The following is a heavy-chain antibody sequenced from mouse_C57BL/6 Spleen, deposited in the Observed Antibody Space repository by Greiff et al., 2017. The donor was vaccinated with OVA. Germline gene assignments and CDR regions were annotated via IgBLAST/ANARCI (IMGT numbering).Heavy chain of an antibody. CDR3: ARRDYGSSHWYFDV. Sequence: QVQLQQPGAELVKPGASVKLSCKASGYTFTSYWMQWVKQRPGQGLEWIGEIDPSDSYTNYNQKFKGKATLTVDTSSSTAYMQLSSLTSEDSAVYYWARRDYGSSHWYFDVWGTGTTVTVSS. CDR2: IDPSDSYT. V-gene: IGHV1-50*01. J-gene: IGHJ1*03. CDR1: GYTFTSYW. D-gene: IGHD1-1*01.